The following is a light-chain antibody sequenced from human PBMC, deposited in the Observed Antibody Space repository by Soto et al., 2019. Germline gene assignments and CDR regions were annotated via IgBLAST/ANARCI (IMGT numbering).Light chain of an antibody. Sequence: EIVLTQSPGTLSLSPGERATLSCRASQGVSSNYLAWYQQKSGQAPRLLLYGTSSRATGIPERFSGSGSGTDFTLTISRLEPEDFAVYYCQRYGSSRTFGQGTKVEIK. CDR2: GTS. J-gene: IGKJ1*01. CDR3: QRYGSSRT. CDR1: QGVSSNY. V-gene: IGKV3-20*01.